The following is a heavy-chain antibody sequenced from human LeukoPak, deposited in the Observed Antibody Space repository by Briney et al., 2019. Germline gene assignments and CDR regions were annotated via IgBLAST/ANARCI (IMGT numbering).Heavy chain of an antibody. CDR2: IYPGDSET. Sequence: GESLKISCKGSRYRFSSYWIGWVRQMPGKGLEWMGIIYPGDSETRYSPSFQGQVTISADKSISIAYLQWSSLKASDTAMYYCARVGGTTGTFDHWGQGTLVTVSS. J-gene: IGHJ4*02. V-gene: IGHV5-51*01. D-gene: IGHD1-26*01. CDR3: ARVGGTTGTFDH. CDR1: RYRFSSYW.